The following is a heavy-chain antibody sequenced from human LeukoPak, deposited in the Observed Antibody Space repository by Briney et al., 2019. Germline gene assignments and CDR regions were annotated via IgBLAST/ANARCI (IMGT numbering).Heavy chain of an antibody. CDR1: GDSISSSDFY. CDR3: ARRRKDLNWFDP. CDR2: INYSGRT. Sequence: SETLSLTCTVSGDSISSSDFYWGWIRQPPGKGLEWIALINYSGRTFYNPSLESRVTISVDMSKNQFSLRLNSVTAADTAVYYCARRRKDLNWFDPWGQGTLVTVSS. J-gene: IGHJ5*02. V-gene: IGHV4-39*01.